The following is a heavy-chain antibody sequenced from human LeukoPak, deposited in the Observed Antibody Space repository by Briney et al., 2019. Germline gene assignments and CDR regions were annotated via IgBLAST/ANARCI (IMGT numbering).Heavy chain of an antibody. Sequence: PWGALRPSCAASGFTFSSYSMNWVHQAPGKGLEWVSSISSSSSYIYYADSVKGRFTISRDNAKNSLYLQMNSLRAEDTAVYYCAREGGDYVAPFDYWGQGTLVTVSS. D-gene: IGHD4-17*01. CDR3: AREGGDYVAPFDY. J-gene: IGHJ4*02. CDR2: ISSSSSYI. V-gene: IGHV3-21*01. CDR1: GFTFSSYS.